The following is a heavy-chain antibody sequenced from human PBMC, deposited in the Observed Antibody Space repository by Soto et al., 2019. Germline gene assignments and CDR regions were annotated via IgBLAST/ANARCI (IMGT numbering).Heavy chain of an antibody. Sequence: QVQLVQSGAEVKKPGSSVKGSCKASGGTFSSYAISWVRQAPGPGLECMGGIIPTFGTANYAQKFQGRVTITGDEPTRTADMERSSLTSEDTAVYYCARGPTVNIAHHASYVDYWGQGTLVTVSA. CDR3: ARGPTVNIAHHASYVDY. CDR2: IIPTFGTA. V-gene: IGHV1-69*01. CDR1: GGTFSSYA. J-gene: IGHJ4*02. D-gene: IGHD4-17*01.